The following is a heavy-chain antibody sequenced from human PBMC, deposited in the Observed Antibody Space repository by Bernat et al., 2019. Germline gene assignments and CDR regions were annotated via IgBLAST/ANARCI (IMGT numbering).Heavy chain of an antibody. D-gene: IGHD7-27*01. CDR2: IYYSGST. CDR1: GGSISSSSYY. CDR3: ARYLLGLNSDYFDY. Sequence: QLQLQESGPGLVKPSETLSLTCTVSGGSISSSSYYWGWIRQPPGKGLEWIGSIYYSGSTYYNPSLKSRVTISVDTSKNQFSLKLSSVTAADTAVYYCARYLLGLNSDYFDYWGQGTLVTVSS. V-gene: IGHV4-39*07. J-gene: IGHJ4*02.